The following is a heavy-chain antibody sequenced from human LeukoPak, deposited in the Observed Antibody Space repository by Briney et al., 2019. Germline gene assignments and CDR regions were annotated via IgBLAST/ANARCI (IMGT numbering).Heavy chain of an antibody. J-gene: IGHJ4*02. Sequence: ASVKVSCKVSGYTLTELSMHWVRQAPGKGLEWMGGFDPEDGETIYAQKFQGRVTMTEDTSTDTAYMELSRLRSDDTAVYYCARDGYYGSGSYFRYWGQGTLVTVSS. CDR2: FDPEDGET. CDR3: ARDGYYGSGSYFRY. CDR1: GYTLTELS. D-gene: IGHD3-10*01. V-gene: IGHV1-24*01.